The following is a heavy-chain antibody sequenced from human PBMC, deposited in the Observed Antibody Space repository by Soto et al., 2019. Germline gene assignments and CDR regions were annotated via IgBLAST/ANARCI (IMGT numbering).Heavy chain of an antibody. J-gene: IGHJ5*02. CDR1: GYTFTSYD. CDR2: MNPDSGNT. D-gene: IGHD3-22*01. V-gene: IGHV1-8*01. CDR3: AGAGYYYDSSGYPAEGLDP. Sequence: QVQLVQSGAEVKKPGASVKVSCKASGYTFTSYDINWVRQATGQGLEWMGWMNPDSGNTGYAQKFQGRVTMTRNTTISTASMELSSLRCDDTAVYYCAGAGYYYDSSGYPAEGLDPWGQGTLVTVSS.